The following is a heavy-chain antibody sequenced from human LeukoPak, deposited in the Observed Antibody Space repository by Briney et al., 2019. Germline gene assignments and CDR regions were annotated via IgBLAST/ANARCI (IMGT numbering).Heavy chain of an antibody. J-gene: IGHJ4*02. CDR2: ISSSSSYI. D-gene: IGHD3-22*01. CDR3: ARDYYDSSGYYLHLDY. Sequence: PGGSLRLSCAASGFTFSNYEMNWVRQAPGKGLEWVSSISSSSSYIYYADSVKGRFTISRDNAKNSLYLQMNSLRAEDTAVYYCARDYYDSSGYYLHLDYWGQGTLVTVSS. CDR1: GFTFSNYE. V-gene: IGHV3-21*01.